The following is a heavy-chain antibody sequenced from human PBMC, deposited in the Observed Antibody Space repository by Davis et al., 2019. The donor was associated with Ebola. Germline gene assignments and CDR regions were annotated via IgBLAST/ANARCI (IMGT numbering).Heavy chain of an antibody. CDR2: IYYSGST. CDR1: GGSISSYY. J-gene: IGHJ5*02. V-gene: IGHV4-59*01. CDR3: ARAPLRFLERQPFDP. Sequence: PSETLSLTCTVSGGSISSYYWSWIRQPPGKGLEWIGYIYYSGSTNYNPSLKSRVTISVDTSKNQFSLKLSSVTAADTAVYYCARAPLRFLERQPFDPWGQGTLVTVSS. D-gene: IGHD3-3*01.